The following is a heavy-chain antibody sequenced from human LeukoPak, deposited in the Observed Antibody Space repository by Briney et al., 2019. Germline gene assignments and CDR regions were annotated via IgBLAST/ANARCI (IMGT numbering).Heavy chain of an antibody. D-gene: IGHD2-15*01. CDR1: GFTLSSNY. Sequence: GGALRLSCAASGFTLSSNYMSWVRQAPGKGLEWVSVIYSGGSTYYADSVKGRFTISRDNSKNTLYLQMNSLRAEDTAVYYCARDPGYCSGGSCYSFLYWGQGTLVTVSS. J-gene: IGHJ4*02. CDR2: IYSGGST. CDR3: ARDPGYCSGGSCYSFLY. V-gene: IGHV3-66*01.